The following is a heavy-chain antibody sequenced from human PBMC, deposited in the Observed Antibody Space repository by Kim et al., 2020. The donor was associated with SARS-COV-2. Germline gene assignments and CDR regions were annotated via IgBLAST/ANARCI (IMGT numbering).Heavy chain of an antibody. D-gene: IGHD3-22*01. CDR3: ARGREDYYDSSGYYSTKFDY. Sequence: SVKVSCKASGGTFSSYAISWVRQAPGQGLEWMGGIIPIFGTANYAQKFQGRVTITADESTSTAYMELSSLRSEDTAVYYCARGREDYYDSSGYYSTKFDYWGQGTLVTVSS. V-gene: IGHV1-69*13. J-gene: IGHJ4*02. CDR2: IIPIFGTA. CDR1: GGTFSSYA.